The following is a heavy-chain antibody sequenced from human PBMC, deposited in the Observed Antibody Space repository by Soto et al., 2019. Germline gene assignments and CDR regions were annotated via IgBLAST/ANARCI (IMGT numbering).Heavy chain of an antibody. CDR2: IYYSGST. CDR1: GGSISSSSYY. J-gene: IGHJ4*02. CDR3: ARLGGYSGYHEGYFDY. D-gene: IGHD5-12*01. V-gene: IGHV4-39*01. Sequence: SETLSLTCTVSGGSISSSSYYWGWIRQPPGKGLEWIGSIYYSGSTYYNPSLKSRVTISVDTSKNQFSLKLSSVTAADTAVYYCARLGGYSGYHEGYFDYWGQGTLVTVSS.